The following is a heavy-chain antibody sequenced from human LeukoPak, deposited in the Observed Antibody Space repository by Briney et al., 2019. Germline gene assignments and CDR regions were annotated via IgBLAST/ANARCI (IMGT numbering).Heavy chain of an antibody. CDR2: IYSSGRT. J-gene: IGHJ4*02. CDR3: ARTTWRGLCLDS. D-gene: IGHD1-14*01. V-gene: IGHV4-59*13. CDR1: GGSISSYY. Sequence: ETLSLTCAVSGGSISSYYWSSIRQPPGRGLEWLGYIYSSGRTSYNRSLKSRVAISVDMSKIQFSLKLSSVTAADTAVYYCARTTWRGLCLDSWGQGTPVTVAS.